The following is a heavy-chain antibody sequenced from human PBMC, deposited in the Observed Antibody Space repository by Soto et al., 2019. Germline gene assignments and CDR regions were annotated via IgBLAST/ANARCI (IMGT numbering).Heavy chain of an antibody. V-gene: IGHV6-1*01. Sequence: SQTLSLTCAISGDSVSSNSAAWNLIRQSPSRGLEWLGRTYYRSKWNNDYALSVKSRITINPDTPKNQFSLHLYSVTPEDTAVYYCTGITSFRGMDPWGQGTLVTVSS. D-gene: IGHD3-10*01. J-gene: IGHJ5*02. CDR2: TYYRSKWNN. CDR1: GDSVSSNSAA. CDR3: TGITSFRGMDP.